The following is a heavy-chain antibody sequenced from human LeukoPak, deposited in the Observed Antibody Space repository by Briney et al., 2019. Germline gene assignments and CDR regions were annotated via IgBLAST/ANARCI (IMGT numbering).Heavy chain of an antibody. J-gene: IGHJ4*02. CDR2: INHSGST. CDR1: GGSFSGYY. Sequence: SETLSLTCAVYGGSFSGYYWSWIRQPPGKGLEWIGEINHSGSTNCNPSLKSRVTISVDTSKNHFSLRLSSVTAADTAVYYCARDFSMITPVSDYWGQGTLVTVSS. V-gene: IGHV4-34*01. CDR3: ARDFSMITPVSDY. D-gene: IGHD2/OR15-2a*01.